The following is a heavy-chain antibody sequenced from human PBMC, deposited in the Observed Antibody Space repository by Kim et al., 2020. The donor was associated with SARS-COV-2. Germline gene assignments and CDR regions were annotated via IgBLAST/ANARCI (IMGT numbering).Heavy chain of an antibody. CDR2: ISGSGGST. Sequence: GGSLRLSCAASGFTFSIYAMSWVRQAPGKGLEWVSAISGSGGSTYYADSVKGRFTISRDNSKNPLYLQMNSLRAEDTAVYYCAKERYCSGGSCYQSGIDYWGQGTLVTVSS. CDR1: GFTFSIYA. J-gene: IGHJ4*02. CDR3: AKERYCSGGSCYQSGIDY. D-gene: IGHD2-15*01. V-gene: IGHV3-23*01.